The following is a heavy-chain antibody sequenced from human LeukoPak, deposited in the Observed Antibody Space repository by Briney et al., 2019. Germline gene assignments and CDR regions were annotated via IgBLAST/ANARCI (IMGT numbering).Heavy chain of an antibody. J-gene: IGHJ5*02. V-gene: IGHV3-7*01. D-gene: IGHD1-26*01. CDR2: IKGDSADK. Sequence: GGPLRLSCAASGFSFSTSWMDWARQAPGKGLEWVANIKGDSADKYYVDSVKGRFIISRDNARNSLFLQMNSLRADDTAIYYFSESLSSWGQGILVTVSS. CDR1: GFSFSTSW. CDR3: SESLSS.